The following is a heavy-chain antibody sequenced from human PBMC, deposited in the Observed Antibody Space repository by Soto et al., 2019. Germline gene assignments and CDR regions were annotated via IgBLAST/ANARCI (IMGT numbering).Heavy chain of an antibody. Sequence: GGSLRLSCAASGFTFSSYAMHWVRQAPGKGLEWVAVISYDGSNKYYADSVKGRFTISRDNSKNTLYLQMNSLRAEDTAVYYCSRQTQQLPVFDYWGKGTLVTVSS. J-gene: IGHJ4*02. V-gene: IGHV3-30-3*01. CDR1: GFTFSSYA. CDR2: ISYDGSNK. CDR3: SRQTQQLPVFDY. D-gene: IGHD1-1*01.